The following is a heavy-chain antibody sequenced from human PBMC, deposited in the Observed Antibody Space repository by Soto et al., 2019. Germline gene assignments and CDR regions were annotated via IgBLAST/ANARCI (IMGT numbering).Heavy chain of an antibody. V-gene: IGHV4-59*08. CDR2: IYYSGST. CDR3: GNLRGYCTFRGCNGDYAMDV. D-gene: IGHD2-8*01. Sequence: SETLSLTCTVSGGSISSYYWSWIRQPPGKGLEWIGYIYYSGSTNYNPSLKSRVTISVDASKNQFSLKVRSVTAADTGVYYWGNLRGYCTFRGCNGDYAMDVGGQGTRVTVSS. CDR1: GGSISSYY. J-gene: IGHJ6*02.